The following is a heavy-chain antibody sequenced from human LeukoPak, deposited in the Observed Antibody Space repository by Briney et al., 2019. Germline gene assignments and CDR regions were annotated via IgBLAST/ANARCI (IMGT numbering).Heavy chain of an antibody. CDR2: MNPNSGNT. J-gene: IGHJ4*02. V-gene: IGHV1-8*01. CDR1: GYTFTSYD. D-gene: IGHD3-10*01. CDR3: ARGLRPLDGSGSIFDY. Sequence: ASVKVSCKASGYTFTSYDINWVRQATGQGLEWMGWMNPNSGNTGYAQKFQGRVTTTRNTSISTAYMELSSLRSEDTAVYYCARGLRPLDGSGSIFDYWGQGTLVTVSS.